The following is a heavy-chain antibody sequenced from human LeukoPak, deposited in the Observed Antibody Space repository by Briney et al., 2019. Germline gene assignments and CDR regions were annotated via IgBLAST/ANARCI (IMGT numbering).Heavy chain of an antibody. D-gene: IGHD5-12*01. CDR3: ARGLNSGYDPTLQL. Sequence: SVKVSCKASGGTFSSYAISWVRQAPGQGLEWMGGIIPIFGTANYAQKFQGRVTITADESTSTAYMELSGLRSEDTAVYYCARGLNSGYDPTLQLWGQGTLVTVSS. V-gene: IGHV1-69*13. J-gene: IGHJ4*02. CDR1: GGTFSSYA. CDR2: IIPIFGTA.